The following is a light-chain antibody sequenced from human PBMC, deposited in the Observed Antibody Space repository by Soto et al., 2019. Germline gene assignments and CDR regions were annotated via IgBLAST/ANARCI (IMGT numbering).Light chain of an antibody. CDR1: QSISSW. Sequence: DIQITQSPSTLSASVGDRFTITFRASQSISSWLAWYQQKPGKAPKLLIYKASSLESGVPSRFSGSGSGTEFTLTISSLQPDDFATYYCQQYNSYSRTFGQGTKVDIK. CDR2: KAS. J-gene: IGKJ1*01. V-gene: IGKV1-5*03. CDR3: QQYNSYSRT.